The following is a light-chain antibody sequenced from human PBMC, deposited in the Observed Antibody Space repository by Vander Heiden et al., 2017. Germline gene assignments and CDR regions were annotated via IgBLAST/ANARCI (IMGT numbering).Light chain of an antibody. V-gene: IGKV1-39*01. Sequence: IQITPSPSSLSASVGDRVTITCRASQSISSYLNWYQQKPGKAPKLLIYAASSLQSGVPSRFSGSGSGTDFTLTISRLQPEDFATYYCQQSYSTPLTFGGGTKVEIK. J-gene: IGKJ4*01. CDR2: AAS. CDR1: QSISSY. CDR3: QQSYSTPLT.